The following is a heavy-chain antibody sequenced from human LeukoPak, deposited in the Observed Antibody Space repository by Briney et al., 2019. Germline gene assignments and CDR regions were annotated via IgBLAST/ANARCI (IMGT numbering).Heavy chain of an antibody. CDR3: ARVHRSLYCSGGSCYFDY. D-gene: IGHD2-15*01. J-gene: IGHJ4*02. CDR2: IRQDGSEK. Sequence: GGSLRLSCAASGFTFSSYWMSWVRQAPGKGLEWVANIRQDGSEKYYVDSVKGRFTISRDNAKNSLYLQMNSLRAEDTAVYYCARVHRSLYCSGGSCYFDYWGQGTLVTVSS. CDR1: GFTFSSYW. V-gene: IGHV3-7*01.